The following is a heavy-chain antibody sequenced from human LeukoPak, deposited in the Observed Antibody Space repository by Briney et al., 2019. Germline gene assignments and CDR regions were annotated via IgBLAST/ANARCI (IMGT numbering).Heavy chain of an antibody. CDR1: GGSISGYY. Sequence: SETLSLTCTVSGGSISGYYWNWIRQPPGKGLEWIGYIYYTGSTSCNPSLKSRVTISVDTSKNQFSLKLSSVTAADTAVYYCARIWSPSAPLDYWGQGTLVTVSS. V-gene: IGHV4-59*01. D-gene: IGHD3-16*01. CDR3: ARIWSPSAPLDY. CDR2: IYYTGST. J-gene: IGHJ4*02.